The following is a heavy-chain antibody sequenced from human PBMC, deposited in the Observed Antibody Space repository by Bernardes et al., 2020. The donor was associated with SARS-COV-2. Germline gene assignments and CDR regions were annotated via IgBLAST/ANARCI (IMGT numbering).Heavy chain of an antibody. CDR3: AREGGRGYSLDY. CDR2: INYSGIT. Sequence: SDTLSLTCIVFGGSISSYYWSWVRQRPGKGLEWIGYINYSGITNYNPSLKSRVTISVDTSKNQFSLKVISVTAADTAVYYCAREGGRGYSLDYWGRGTLVTVSS. J-gene: IGHJ4*02. D-gene: IGHD5-18*01. V-gene: IGHV4-59*01. CDR1: GGSISSYY.